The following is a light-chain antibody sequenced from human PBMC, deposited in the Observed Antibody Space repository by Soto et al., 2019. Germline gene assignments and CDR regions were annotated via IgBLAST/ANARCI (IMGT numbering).Light chain of an antibody. Sequence: QSALTQPASVSGSPGQSITISCTGTSSDVGGYNYVSWYQQYPGEAPKLLIYDVSNRPSGVSNRFSGSKSGNTASLTISGLQAEDEADYYCSSYRSSSTVYVFGTGTKVTVL. CDR3: SSYRSSSTVYV. CDR1: SSDVGGYNY. V-gene: IGLV2-14*01. J-gene: IGLJ1*01. CDR2: DVS.